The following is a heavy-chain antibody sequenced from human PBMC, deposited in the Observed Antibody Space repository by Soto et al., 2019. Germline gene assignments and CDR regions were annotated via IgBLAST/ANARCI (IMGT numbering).Heavy chain of an antibody. V-gene: IGHV3-23*01. CDR1: GFTFSRYA. J-gene: IGHJ4*02. D-gene: IGHD3-16*01. CDR3: AKGPLITFGGPPAY. Sequence: EVQLLESGGGLVQPGGSLRLSCAAAGFTFSRYAMSCVRQAPGQGLEWVSAISGSGGSTYYADSVKGRFTISRDNSKNTLYLQMNSLRAEDTAVYYCAKGPLITFGGPPAYWGQGTLVTVSS. CDR2: ISGSGGST.